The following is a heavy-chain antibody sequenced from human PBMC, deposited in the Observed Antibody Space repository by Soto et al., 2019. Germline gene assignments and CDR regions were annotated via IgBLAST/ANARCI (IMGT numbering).Heavy chain of an antibody. CDR3: ARFDTYYDILTGYSD. CDR1: GYTFTSYG. CDR2: ISAFNGNT. D-gene: IGHD3-9*01. Sequence: ASVKVSCKASGYTFTSYGISWVRQAPGQGLEWMGWISAFNGNTNYAQKLQGRVTMTTDTSTSTAYMELRSLISDDTAVYYCARFDTYYDILTGYSDWGQGTLVTVSS. J-gene: IGHJ4*02. V-gene: IGHV1-18*01.